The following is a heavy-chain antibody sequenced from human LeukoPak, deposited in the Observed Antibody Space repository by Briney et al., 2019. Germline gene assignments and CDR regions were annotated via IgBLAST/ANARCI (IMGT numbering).Heavy chain of an antibody. J-gene: IGHJ5*02. CDR1: GGSISSSSYY. CDR2: IYYSGNT. D-gene: IGHD3-9*01. V-gene: IGHV4-39*07. Sequence: SETLSLTCTVSGGSISSSSYYWGWIRQPPGKGLESIRNIYYSGNTYYNPSLKSRVTISVDTSKNQFSLKLSSVTAADTAMYYCARDRGNYDILTGHTGAYNWFDPWGQGTLVTVSS. CDR3: ARDRGNYDILTGHTGAYNWFDP.